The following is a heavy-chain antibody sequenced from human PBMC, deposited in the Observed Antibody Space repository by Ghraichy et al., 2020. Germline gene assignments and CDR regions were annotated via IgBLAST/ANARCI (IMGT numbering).Heavy chain of an antibody. J-gene: IGHJ2*01. CDR2: INHSGST. V-gene: IGHV4-34*01. CDR3: ARGRIAAAASPTRYFDL. CDR1: GGSFSGYY. D-gene: IGHD6-13*01. Sequence: SETLSLTCAVYGGSFSGYYWSWIRQPPGKGLEWIGEINHSGSTNYNPSLKSRVTISVDTSKNQFSLKLSSVTAADTAVYYCARGRIAAAASPTRYFDLWGRGTLVTVSS.